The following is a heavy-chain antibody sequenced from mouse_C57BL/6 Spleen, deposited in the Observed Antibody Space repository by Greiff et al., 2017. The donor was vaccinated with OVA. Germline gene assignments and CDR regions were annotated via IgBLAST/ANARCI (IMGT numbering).Heavy chain of an antibody. CDR3: TGELLRSWYFDV. D-gene: IGHD1-1*01. Sequence: DVKLVESGGGLVQPGGSMKLSCVASGFTFSNYWMNWVRQSPEKGLEWVAQIRLKSDNYATHYAESVKGRFTISRDDSKSSVYLQMNNLRAEDTGIYYCTGELLRSWYFDVWGTGTTVTVSS. CDR2: IRLKSDNYAT. J-gene: IGHJ1*03. CDR1: GFTFSNYW. V-gene: IGHV6-3*01.